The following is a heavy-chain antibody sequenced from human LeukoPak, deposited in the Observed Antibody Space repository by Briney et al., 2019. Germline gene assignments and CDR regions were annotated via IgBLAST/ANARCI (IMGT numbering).Heavy chain of an antibody. J-gene: IGHJ4*02. V-gene: IGHV3-53*01. CDR1: GFTVSSNY. CDR2: IYSGGST. CDR3: AKTLVGGYSYGYGYYFDY. Sequence: QPGGSLRLSCAASGFTVSSNYMSWVRQAPGKGPEWVSVIYSGGSTYYADSVKGRFTISRDNSKNTLYLQMNSLRAEDTAVYYCAKTLVGGYSYGYGYYFDYWGQGTLVTVSS. D-gene: IGHD5-18*01.